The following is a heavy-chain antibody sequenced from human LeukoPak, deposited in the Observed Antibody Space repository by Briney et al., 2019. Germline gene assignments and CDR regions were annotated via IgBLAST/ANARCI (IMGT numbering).Heavy chain of an antibody. CDR1: GFTFSSFG. CDR3: ATDHGFHYGAYFDY. D-gene: IGHD4-17*01. V-gene: IGHV3-30*03. Sequence: PGRSLRLSCAASGFTFSSFGMHWVRQAPGKGLEWVAVISYDGSNKYSAGSVKGRFTISRDNSKNTLYLQMNSLRAEDTAVYYCATDHGFHYGAYFDYWGQGTLVTVSS. CDR2: ISYDGSNK. J-gene: IGHJ4*02.